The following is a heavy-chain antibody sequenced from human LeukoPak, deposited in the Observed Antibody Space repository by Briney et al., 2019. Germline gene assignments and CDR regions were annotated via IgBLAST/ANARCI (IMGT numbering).Heavy chain of an antibody. CDR3: ARAGFCGSTSCYYYYYYMDV. Sequence: GGSLRLSCAASGFTFSSYWMSWVRQAPGKGREWVANIKQDGSEKYYVGSVKGRFTISRDNAKNSLYLQMNSLRAEDTAVYYCARAGFCGSTSCYYYYYYMDVWGKGTTVTVSS. D-gene: IGHD2-2*01. CDR2: IKQDGSEK. CDR1: GFTFSSYW. J-gene: IGHJ6*03. V-gene: IGHV3-7*01.